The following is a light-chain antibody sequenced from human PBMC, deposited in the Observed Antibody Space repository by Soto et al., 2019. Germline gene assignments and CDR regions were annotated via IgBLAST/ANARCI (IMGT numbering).Light chain of an antibody. V-gene: IGKV3-20*01. J-gene: IGKJ3*01. CDR1: QSVSATY. Sequence: EIVLTQSPDTLSLSPGDRATLSCRASQSVSATYLAWYQQRPGQAPRLLIYGVSSRPPGIPGRFSGSGSGTDFTLTISRLEPEDFAVYYCQQSATFGPGTKVDIK. CDR2: GVS. CDR3: QQSAT.